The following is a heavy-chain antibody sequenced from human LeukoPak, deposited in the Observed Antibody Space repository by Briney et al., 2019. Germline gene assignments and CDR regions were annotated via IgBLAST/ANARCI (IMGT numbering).Heavy chain of an antibody. V-gene: IGHV4-39*02. J-gene: IGHJ4*02. Sequence: PSETLSLTCTVSGGSISSSSRYYWGWIRQPPGKGLGWIGNICYSGSTYYNPSLKRRVSMSVDTSKNQFSLKLRAVTASDTAVYYCARDHYYDILTASPRHYFDAWGQGSLVTVSS. CDR3: ARDHYYDILTASPRHYFDA. CDR2: ICYSGST. CDR1: GGSISSSSRYY. D-gene: IGHD3-9*01.